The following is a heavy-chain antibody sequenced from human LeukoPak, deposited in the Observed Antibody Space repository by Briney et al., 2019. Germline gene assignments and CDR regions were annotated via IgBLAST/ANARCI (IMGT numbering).Heavy chain of an antibody. CDR3: ASGIVPAAIDVH. D-gene: IGHD2-2*02. CDR1: GFTFSSYA. CDR2: ISYDGSNK. J-gene: IGHJ4*02. Sequence: GGSLRLSCAASGFTFSSYAMHWVRQAPGRGLEWVAVISYDGSNKYYADSVRGRFTISRDNAKNSLYLQMNSLRAEDTAVYYCASGIVPAAIDVHWGQGTLVTVSS. V-gene: IGHV3-30-3*01.